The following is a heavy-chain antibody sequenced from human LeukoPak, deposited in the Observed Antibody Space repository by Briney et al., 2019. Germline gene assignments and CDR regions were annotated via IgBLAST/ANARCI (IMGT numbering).Heavy chain of an antibody. Sequence: KPSETLSLTCGVSGGSISIYFWTWIRQSPAKGLEWIGEINESGETDYNPSLKSRAKISIDTSRGQFYLTLRSVTAADAAMYYCARVLGIAVVAGATEDNYFDPWGQGILVTVSS. CDR3: ARVLGIAVVAGATEDNYFDP. V-gene: IGHV4-34*01. D-gene: IGHD2-21*01. CDR2: INESGET. CDR1: GGSISIYF. J-gene: IGHJ5*02.